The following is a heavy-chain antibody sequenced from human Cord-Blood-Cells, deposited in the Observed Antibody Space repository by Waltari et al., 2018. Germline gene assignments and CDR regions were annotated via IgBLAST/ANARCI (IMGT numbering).Heavy chain of an antibody. Sequence: EVQLVESGGGLVQPGGSLRLSCAASGFTFSSYWMSWVRQAPGKGLGWVANIKQDGSEKYYVDSVKGRFTISRDNAKNSLYLQMNSLRAEDTAVYYCARPQYYDILTGYHDAFDIWGQGTMVTVSS. CDR2: IKQDGSEK. CDR1: GFTFSSYW. D-gene: IGHD3-9*01. CDR3: ARPQYYDILTGYHDAFDI. V-gene: IGHV3-7*01. J-gene: IGHJ3*02.